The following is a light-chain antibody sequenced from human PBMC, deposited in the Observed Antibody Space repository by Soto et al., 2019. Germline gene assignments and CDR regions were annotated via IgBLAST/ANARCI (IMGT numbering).Light chain of an antibody. J-gene: IGKJ1*01. Sequence: IVMTQSPATLSVSPGERATLSCRASQSVSSNLAWYQQKPGKAPRLLFYGASTRATGIPARFSGSGSGTEFTLTISSLQSEDFAVYYCQQYNNWPPVFGQGTKLDIK. CDR3: QQYNNWPPV. CDR2: GAS. V-gene: IGKV3-15*01. CDR1: QSVSSN.